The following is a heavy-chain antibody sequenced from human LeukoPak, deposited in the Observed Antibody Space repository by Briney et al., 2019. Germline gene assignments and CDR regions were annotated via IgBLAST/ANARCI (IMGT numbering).Heavy chain of an antibody. D-gene: IGHD3-22*01. J-gene: IGHJ3*01. CDR1: GFTFSSYA. CDR3: AKRTPTYYYDRGAYDAFDV. V-gene: IGHV3-23*01. CDR2: ISDSSGST. Sequence: GGSLRLSCAASGFTFSSYAMSWVRQAPGKGLEWVSAISDSSGSTYYADSVKGRFTISRDNSKNTLYLQMNSLRAEDTAVYYCAKRTPTYYYDRGAYDAFDVWGQGTMVTVSS.